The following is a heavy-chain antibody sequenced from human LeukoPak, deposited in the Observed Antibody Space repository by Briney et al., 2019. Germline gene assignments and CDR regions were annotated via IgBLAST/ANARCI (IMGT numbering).Heavy chain of an antibody. CDR2: ISYDGSNK. CDR3: ARENYDDPYFDY. Sequence: GGSLRLSCAASGFTFSSYAMHWVRQAPGKGLEWVAVISYDGSNKYYADSVKGRFTISRDNSKNTLYLQMNSLRAEDTAVYYCARENYDDPYFDYWGQGTLVTVSS. J-gene: IGHJ4*02. D-gene: IGHD3-22*01. V-gene: IGHV3-30-3*01. CDR1: GFTFSSYA.